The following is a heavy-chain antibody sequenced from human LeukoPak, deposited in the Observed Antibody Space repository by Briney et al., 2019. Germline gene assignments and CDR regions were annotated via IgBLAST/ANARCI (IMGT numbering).Heavy chain of an antibody. V-gene: IGHV1-69*06. J-gene: IGHJ6*03. D-gene: IGHD2/OR15-2a*01. CDR1: GGTFSSYT. CDR2: IIPLFGTP. Sequence: GSSVKVSCKASGGTFSSYTISWVRQAPGQGLEWMGGIIPLFGTPDYAQKFQDRLTITADKSTSTAYMELSSLRSEDTAVYYCARDLRGEYGYYYYYMDVWGKGTTVTISS. CDR3: ARDLRGEYGYYYYYMDV.